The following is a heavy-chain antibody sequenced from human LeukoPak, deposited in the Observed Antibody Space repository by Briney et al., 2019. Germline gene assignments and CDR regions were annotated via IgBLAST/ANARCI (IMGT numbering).Heavy chain of an antibody. CDR1: GFTFSSYA. V-gene: IGHV3-30*04. CDR3: ARYCSSTSCYREDY. D-gene: IGHD2-2*02. J-gene: IGHJ4*02. CDR2: ISYDGSNK. Sequence: GGSLRLSCAASGFTFSSYAMHWLRQAPGKGLEGVAVISYDGSNKYYADSVKGRFTISRDNSKNSLYLQMNSLRAEDTAVYYCARYCSSTSCYREDYWGQGTLVTVSS.